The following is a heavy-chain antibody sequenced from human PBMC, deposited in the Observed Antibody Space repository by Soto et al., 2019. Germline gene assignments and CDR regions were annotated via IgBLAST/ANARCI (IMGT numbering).Heavy chain of an antibody. J-gene: IGHJ3*02. CDR1: GYTFTSYY. CDR2: XXPXGGSX. D-gene: IGHD1-26*01. CDR3: ARVRIVGATFSSAFDI. V-gene: IGHV1-46*01. Sequence: ASVKVSCKASGYTFTSYYMHWVRQAPGQGLEWXGIXXPXGGSXSXXXXXXGRVTMTRDTSTSTVYMELSSLRSEDAAVYYCARVRIVGATFSSAFDIWGQGTMVTV.